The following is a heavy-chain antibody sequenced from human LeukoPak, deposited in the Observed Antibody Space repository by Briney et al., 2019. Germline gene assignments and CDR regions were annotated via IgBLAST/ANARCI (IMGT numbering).Heavy chain of an antibody. Sequence: PGGSLGLSCAASGFTFSSYGMNWVRQAPGKGLEWVSSVSIGGTYIYYADSVKGRFTISRDDAKNSLYLQMNSLTAEDTAEYYCARNKINTVTTGWYFDLWGRGTLVTVSS. D-gene: IGHD4-17*01. CDR2: VSIGGTYI. CDR1: GFTFSSYG. J-gene: IGHJ2*01. V-gene: IGHV3-21*01. CDR3: ARNKINTVTTGWYFDL.